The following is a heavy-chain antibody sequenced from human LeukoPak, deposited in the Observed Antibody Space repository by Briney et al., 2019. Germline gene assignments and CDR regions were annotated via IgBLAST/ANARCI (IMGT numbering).Heavy chain of an antibody. V-gene: IGHV3-30*07. D-gene: IGHD4-23*01. Sequence: PGGSLRLSCAASGFTFSSYTMHWVRQAPGKGLEWVALISYDGSDKNYADSVKGRFTISRDNSKNTLFLQMNSLRAEDTAVYFCAKDPEVLRWSFDYWGQGTLVTVSS. CDR2: ISYDGSDK. CDR3: AKDPEVLRWSFDY. J-gene: IGHJ4*02. CDR1: GFTFSSYT.